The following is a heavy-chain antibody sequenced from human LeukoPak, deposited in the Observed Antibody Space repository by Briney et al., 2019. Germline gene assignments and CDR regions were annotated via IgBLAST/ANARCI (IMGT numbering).Heavy chain of an antibody. CDR2: VSIGVTYT. CDR1: GFTFSIYG. J-gene: IGHJ2*01. D-gene: IGHD4-17*01. V-gene: IGHV3-21*01. Sequence: PAGSLTLACPASGFTFSIYGMNWVRQAPGNGLEWVSFVSIGVTYTYHADSGTDRFTISRDDAKNSVYLQMSRLSAEDTAEYYCARNKIITVTTGWYFDLWGRGTLVTVSS. CDR3: ARNKIITVTTGWYFDL.